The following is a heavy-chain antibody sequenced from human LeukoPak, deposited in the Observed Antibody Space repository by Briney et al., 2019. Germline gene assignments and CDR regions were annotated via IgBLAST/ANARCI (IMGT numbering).Heavy chain of an antibody. CDR1: GYTFINYW. V-gene: IGHV5-51*01. J-gene: IGHJ4*02. Sequence: GESLKISCKGFGYTFINYWIAWVRQMPGKGLEWMGIIYPGDSDTRYSPSFQGQVTISADKSISTAYLQWSSLKASDTAMYYCARDSSGYYGKYYFDYWGQGTLVTVSS. CDR2: IYPGDSDT. CDR3: ARDSSGYYGKYYFDY. D-gene: IGHD3-22*01.